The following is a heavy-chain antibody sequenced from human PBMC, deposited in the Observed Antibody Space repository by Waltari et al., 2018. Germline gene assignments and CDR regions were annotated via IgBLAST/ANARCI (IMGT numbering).Heavy chain of an antibody. CDR1: GFTYSTHW. CDR2: INCDGSTS. D-gene: IGHD6-13*01. J-gene: IGHJ6*02. V-gene: IGHV3-74*01. CDR3: ARLAPKTYRSPVPGRDYYYGLDV. Sequence: EEQLVESGGGLVQPGDSMRLSCAASGFTYSTHWMHWVRQAPGKGLVWVSRINCDGSTSTYADSVKGRFTISRDNTKKTLYLQMKRLRVEDTAVYYCARLAPKTYRSPVPGRDYYYGLDVWGQGTTVTVSS.